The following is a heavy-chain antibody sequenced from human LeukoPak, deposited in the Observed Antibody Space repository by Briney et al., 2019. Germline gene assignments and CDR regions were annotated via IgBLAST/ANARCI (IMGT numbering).Heavy chain of an antibody. CDR1: GYTFTSYY. D-gene: IGHD3-9*01. J-gene: IGHJ3*02. V-gene: IGHV1-46*01. CDR3: ARVLRYYDILTGYYDAFDI. CDR2: INPSGGST. Sequence: ASVKVSCKASGYTFTSYYMHWVRQAPGQGLEWMGIINPSGGSTSYAQKLQGRVTMTTDTSTSTAYMELRSLRSDDTAVYYCARVLRYYDILTGYYDAFDIWGQGTMVTVSS.